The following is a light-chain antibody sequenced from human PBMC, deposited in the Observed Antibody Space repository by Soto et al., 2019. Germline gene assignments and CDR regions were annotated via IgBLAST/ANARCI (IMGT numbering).Light chain of an antibody. CDR2: DNN. J-gene: IGLJ2*01. V-gene: IGLV1-51*01. Sequence: QSVLTQPPSVSAAPGQKVTISCSGSSSNIGNNYVSWYQQLPGTAPKLLIYDNNKRPSGIPDRFSGSKSGTSATLGISGLQTGDEADYYCGSWDTSLSGMISGGGTKLTVL. CDR3: GSWDTSLSGMI. CDR1: SSNIGNNY.